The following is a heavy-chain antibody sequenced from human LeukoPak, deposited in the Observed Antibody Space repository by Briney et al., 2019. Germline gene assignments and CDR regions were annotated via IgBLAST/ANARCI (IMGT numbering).Heavy chain of an antibody. CDR2: INHSGST. J-gene: IGHJ6*03. V-gene: IGHV4-34*01. CDR3: ARVMVRGAYYYMDV. Sequence: PSETLSLTCAVYGGSFSGYYWSWIRQPPGKGLEWIGEINHSGSTNYNPSLKSRVTISVDTSKNQFSLKLSSVTAADTAVYHCARVMVRGAYYYMDVWGKGTTVTVSS. D-gene: IGHD3-10*01. CDR1: GGSFSGYY.